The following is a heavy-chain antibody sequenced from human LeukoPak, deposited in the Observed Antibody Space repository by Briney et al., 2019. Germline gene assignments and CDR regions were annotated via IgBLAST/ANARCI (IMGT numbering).Heavy chain of an antibody. Sequence: PGGSLRLSCAASGFTFSSYGMHWVRQAPGKGLEWVAVISYDGSNKYYADSVKGRFTISRDNSKNTLYLQMSSLRAEDTAVYYCARGDPDISFGVVGDAFDIWGQGTMVTVSS. CDR2: ISYDGSNK. V-gene: IGHV3-30*03. CDR3: ARGDPDISFGVVGDAFDI. D-gene: IGHD3-3*01. J-gene: IGHJ3*02. CDR1: GFTFSSYG.